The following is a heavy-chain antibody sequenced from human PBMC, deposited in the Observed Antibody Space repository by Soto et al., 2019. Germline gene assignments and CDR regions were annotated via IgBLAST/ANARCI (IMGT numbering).Heavy chain of an antibody. D-gene: IGHD2-15*01. J-gene: IGHJ6*02. CDR2: IIPIFGTA. CDR1: GGTFSSYA. CDR3: ARGFMGSTVVTGDYYYGMDV. V-gene: IGHV1-69*13. Sequence: SVKVSCKASGGTFSSYAISWVRQAPGQGLEWMGGIIPIFGTANYAQKFQGRVTITADESTSTAYMELSSLRSEDTAVYYCARGFMGSTVVTGDYYYGMDVWGRGTTVTVSS.